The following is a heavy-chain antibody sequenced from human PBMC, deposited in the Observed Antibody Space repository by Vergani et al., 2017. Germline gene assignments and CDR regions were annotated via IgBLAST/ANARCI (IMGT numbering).Heavy chain of an antibody. J-gene: IGHJ2*01. CDR1: GFPFSSYG. D-gene: IGHD3-3*01. CDR2: ISYDESDK. CDR3: AKDHYDFWSGYPNLSPFDL. V-gene: IGHV3-30*18. Sequence: QVHLAESWGGVVQPGTSLRLSCAASGFPFSSYGMHWVRQAPGKGLEWVSLISYDESDKFYTESVRGRFTISRDNAKNSLYLQMNSLRAEDTALYYCAKDHYDFWSGYPNLSPFDLWGRGTLVTVSS.